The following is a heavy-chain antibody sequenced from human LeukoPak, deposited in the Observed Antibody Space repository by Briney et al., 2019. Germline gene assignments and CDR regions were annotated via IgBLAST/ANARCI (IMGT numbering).Heavy chain of an antibody. D-gene: IGHD5-12*01. Sequence: GGSLRLSCAASGFTFSNYWVTWVRQAPGKGLEWVAHINQDGSEEHYMDSAKARFTISRDNAKNSLSLQMNSLRAEDTAVYYCVRDGGVSGYDLLDYWGQGALVTVSS. CDR2: INQDGSEE. J-gene: IGHJ4*02. CDR1: GFTFSNYW. V-gene: IGHV3-7*01. CDR3: VRDGGVSGYDLLDY.